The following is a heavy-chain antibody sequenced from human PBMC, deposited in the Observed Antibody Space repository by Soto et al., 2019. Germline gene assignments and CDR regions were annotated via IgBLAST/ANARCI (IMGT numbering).Heavy chain of an antibody. D-gene: IGHD3-10*01. CDR3: ALPYNMVRGVKTYAFDI. J-gene: IGHJ3*02. V-gene: IGHV2-5*02. CDR1: GFSLSTSGVG. Sequence: QITLKESGPPLVKPTQTLTLTCTFSGFSLSTSGVGVGWIRQPPGKALEWLALIYWDDDKRYSPSLKSRLTITKDTSKNQVVLTMTNMDPVDTATYYCALPYNMVRGVKTYAFDIWGQGTMVTVSS. CDR2: IYWDDDK.